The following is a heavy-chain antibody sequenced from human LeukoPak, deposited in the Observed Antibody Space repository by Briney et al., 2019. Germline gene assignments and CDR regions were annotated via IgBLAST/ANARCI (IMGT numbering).Heavy chain of an antibody. V-gene: IGHV3-74*01. J-gene: IGHJ2*01. Sequence: GGSLRLSCAASGFVFSNYWMHWVRQAPGKGLVWVSRIKTDGSTITCADSVKGRFTISRDNAMNTLYLQMNSLGAEDTAVYYCARVGQGEWFFDLWGRGTLVTVSS. CDR2: IKTDGSTI. CDR1: GFVFSNYW. CDR3: ARVGQGEWFFDL. D-gene: IGHD1-26*01.